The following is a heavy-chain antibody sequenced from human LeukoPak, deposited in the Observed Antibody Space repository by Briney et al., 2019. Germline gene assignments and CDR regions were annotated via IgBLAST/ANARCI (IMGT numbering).Heavy chain of an antibody. Sequence: ASVKVSCKASGYTFTGYYMHWVRQAPGQGLEWMGWINPNSGGTNYAQKFQGRVTMTRDTSISTAYMELSRLRSDDTAVYYCARDAASLSSSSSSPFDYWGQGTLVTVSS. V-gene: IGHV1-2*02. D-gene: IGHD6-6*01. CDR3: ARDAASLSSSSSSPFDY. CDR1: GYTFTGYY. CDR2: INPNSGGT. J-gene: IGHJ4*02.